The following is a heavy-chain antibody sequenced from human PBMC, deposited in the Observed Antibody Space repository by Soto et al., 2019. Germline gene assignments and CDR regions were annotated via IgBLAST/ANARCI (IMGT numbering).Heavy chain of an antibody. CDR3: ARVGGNWNDDYFDY. J-gene: IGHJ4*02. D-gene: IGHD1-1*01. CDR2: MNPNSGDT. CDR1: GYTFSDHD. Sequence: QVQLVQSGAEVKKPGASVKVSCKASGYTFSDHDINWVRQASGQGPEWLGWMNPNSGDTGYAQNFQGRVTMTRDTSKRTADMELSSLRSEDTAVYYCARVGGNWNDDYFDYWGQGTRVTVSS. V-gene: IGHV1-8*01.